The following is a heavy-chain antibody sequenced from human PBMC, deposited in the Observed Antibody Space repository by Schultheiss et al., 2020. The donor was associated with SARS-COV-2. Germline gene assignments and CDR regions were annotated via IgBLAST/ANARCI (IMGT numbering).Heavy chain of an antibody. Sequence: GGSLRLSCAASGFTFSSYEMNWVRQAPGKGLEWVSYISSSGSTIYYADSVKGRFTISRDNSKNTLYLQMNSLTAEDTAVYYCAKGPYYDFWSGGWFDPWGQGTLVTVSS. CDR1: GFTFSSYE. J-gene: IGHJ5*02. CDR3: AKGPYYDFWSGGWFDP. V-gene: IGHV3-48*03. CDR2: ISSSGSTI. D-gene: IGHD3-3*01.